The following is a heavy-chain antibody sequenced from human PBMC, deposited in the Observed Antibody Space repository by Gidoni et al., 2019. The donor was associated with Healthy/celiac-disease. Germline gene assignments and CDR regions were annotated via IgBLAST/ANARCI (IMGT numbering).Heavy chain of an antibody. V-gene: IGHV4-34*01. J-gene: IGHJ4*02. D-gene: IGHD5-12*01. CDR3: AGGKRGYGPYYFDY. CDR1: GGCYSGYS. Sequence: QVQPQQWRAGPLKPSETLSPTCAVYGGCYSGYSWRWIRQPPGKGLEWIGEISHSRSTNYNPSLKSRVTITVDATKNQFSLKLSYGTAADTAVYYCAGGKRGYGPYYFDYWGQGTLVTVSS. CDR2: ISHSRST.